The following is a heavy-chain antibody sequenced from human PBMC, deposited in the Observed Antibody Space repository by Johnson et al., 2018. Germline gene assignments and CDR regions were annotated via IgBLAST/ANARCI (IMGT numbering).Heavy chain of an antibody. J-gene: IGHJ3*02. Sequence: VQLVESGGGLDQPGGSLRLSCVASGFSISSYWMTWVRQAPGKGLEWVANIKRDGSEKNYLDSVKGRFAISRDNAKNSLYLQLNNVRAEDTAVYYCARDSDTSIYDALDIWGQGTMLTVSS. CDR1: GFSISSYW. V-gene: IGHV3-7*01. CDR2: IKRDGSEK. D-gene: IGHD2-2*01. CDR3: ARDSDTSIYDALDI.